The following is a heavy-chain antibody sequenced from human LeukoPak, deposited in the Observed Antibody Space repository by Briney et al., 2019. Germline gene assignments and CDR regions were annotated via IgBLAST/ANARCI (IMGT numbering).Heavy chain of an antibody. CDR3: ARGAYGGKYVPVDV. CDR2: IKCSGGRK. CDR1: GFTLDKYG. J-gene: IGHJ6*04. Sequence: GGSLRLSRAASGFTLDKYGMSWVRQVPGNAREWGSGIKCSGGRKGSADSVKGQPTISSDNAKNFVYLQMTSLRAEDTALYYCARGAYGGKYVPVDVWGKGTSVIVSS. V-gene: IGHV3-20*04. D-gene: IGHD4/OR15-4a*01.